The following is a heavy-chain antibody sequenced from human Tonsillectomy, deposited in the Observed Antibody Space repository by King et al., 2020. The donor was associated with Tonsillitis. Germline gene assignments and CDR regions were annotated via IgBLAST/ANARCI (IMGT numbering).Heavy chain of an antibody. V-gene: IGHV3-15*01. Sequence: VQLVESGGGLVKPGQSLRLSCVVSGFPFADAWMSWVRQAPGKGLEWVARIKAKVHGETIDYAAPVQGRFTISRDDSKSTVFLQMNSLKHEDTAMYYCTFRSRPGGQGTLVTVSS. D-gene: IGHD1-14*01. CDR3: TFRSRP. CDR1: GFPFADAW. CDR2: IKAKVHGETI. J-gene: IGHJ4*02.